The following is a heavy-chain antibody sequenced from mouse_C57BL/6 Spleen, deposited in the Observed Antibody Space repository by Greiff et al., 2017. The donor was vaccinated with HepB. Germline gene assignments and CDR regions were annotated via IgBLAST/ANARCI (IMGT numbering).Heavy chain of an antibody. J-gene: IGHJ3*01. D-gene: IGHD1-1*01. CDR1: GYTFTDYY. CDR2: INPYNGGT. CDR3: ARSGITTVESPVAY. Sequence: EVQLQQSGPVLVKPGASVKMSCKASGYTFTDYYMNWVKQSHGKSLEWIGVINPYNGGTSYNQKFKGKATLTVYKSSSTAYMELNSLTSEDSAVYYCARSGITTVESPVAYWGQGTLVTVSA. V-gene: IGHV1-19*01.